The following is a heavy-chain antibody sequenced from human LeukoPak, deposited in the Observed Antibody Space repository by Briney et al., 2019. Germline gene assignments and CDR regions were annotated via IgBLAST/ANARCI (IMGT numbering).Heavy chain of an antibody. CDR2: MNPHSGNT. D-gene: IGHD4-17*01. CDR1: GYTFTSYD. V-gene: IGHV1-8*01. J-gene: IGHJ6*03. CDR3: ARDGTVTTQTYYYYMDV. Sequence: ASVKVSCKASGYTFTSYDINWVRQATGHGREWMGWMNPHSGNTGYAQKFQGRVTMTRNTSISTAYMELSSLRSEDTAVYYCARDGTVTTQTYYYYMDVWGKGTTVTVSS.